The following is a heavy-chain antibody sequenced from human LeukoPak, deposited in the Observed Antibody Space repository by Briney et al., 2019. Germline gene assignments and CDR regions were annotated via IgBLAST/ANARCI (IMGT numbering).Heavy chain of an antibody. J-gene: IGHJ4*02. V-gene: IGHV3-30*02. CDR3: AKDQDSGSYGYFDY. CDR2: IRYDGSNK. D-gene: IGHD1-26*01. Sequence: GGSLRLSCAASGFTFSSYGMHWVRQAPGKGLEGVAFIRYDGSNKYYADSVKGRFTISRDNSKNTLYLQMNSLRAEDTAVYYCAKDQDSGSYGYFDYWGQGTLVTVSS. CDR1: GFTFSSYG.